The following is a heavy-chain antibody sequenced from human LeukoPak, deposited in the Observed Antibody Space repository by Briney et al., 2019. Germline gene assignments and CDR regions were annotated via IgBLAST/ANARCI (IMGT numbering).Heavy chain of an antibody. Sequence: GGSLRLSCAASGFTFTSYEMNWVRQAPGKGLEWVSYITISGSTIYYADSVKGRLTISRDNAKNSLYLQMNSLRAEDTAVYYCAKESLYYYGSGSWYIDYWGQGTLVTVSS. J-gene: IGHJ4*02. V-gene: IGHV3-48*03. CDR1: GFTFTSYE. CDR3: AKESLYYYGSGSWYIDY. D-gene: IGHD3-10*01. CDR2: ITISGSTI.